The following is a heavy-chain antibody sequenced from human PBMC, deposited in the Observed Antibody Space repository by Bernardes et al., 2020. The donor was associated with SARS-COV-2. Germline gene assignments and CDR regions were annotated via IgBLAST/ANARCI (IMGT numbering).Heavy chain of an antibody. D-gene: IGHD3-3*01. V-gene: IGHV4-34*01. CDR1: GWSFSGYF. CDR2: INQSGGS. J-gene: IGHJ5*02. CDR3: ARGSIGDRLAT. Sequence: AESLSLTCAVSGWSFSGYFWTWIRQPPGKGLEWIAEINQSGGSSYHPSLKSRVTILVDTSMNHFSLKLTSVTAADTAVYYCARGSIGDRLATWGQGTLVTVSS.